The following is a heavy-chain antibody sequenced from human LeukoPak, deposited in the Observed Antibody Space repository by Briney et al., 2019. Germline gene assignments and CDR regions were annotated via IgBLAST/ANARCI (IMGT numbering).Heavy chain of an antibody. CDR2: TYYRSKWYN. Sequence: SQTLSLTCAVSGDSVSSNSAAWNWIRQSPSRGLEWLGRTYYRSKWYNDYAVSVKSRITINPDTSKNQFSLQLNSVTPEDTAVYYCAMSKDSSGWFDPWGQGTLVTVSS. CDR3: AMSKDSSGWFDP. D-gene: IGHD6-6*01. J-gene: IGHJ5*02. V-gene: IGHV6-1*01. CDR1: GDSVSSNSAA.